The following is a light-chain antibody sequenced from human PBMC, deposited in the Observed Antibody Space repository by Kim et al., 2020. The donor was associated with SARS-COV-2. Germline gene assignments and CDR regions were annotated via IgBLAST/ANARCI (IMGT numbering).Light chain of an antibody. CDR2: GAS. V-gene: IGKV1-8*01. Sequence: WRGGGGIGGGLAGCEQEPGEAAKVLSDGASAVQSGGPSRFSGSGSGTEFSLAISCLQSEEFATYYCQQYYGSPLTFGGGTKVDIK. J-gene: IGKJ4*01. CDR3: QQYYGSPLT. CDR1: GGIGGG.